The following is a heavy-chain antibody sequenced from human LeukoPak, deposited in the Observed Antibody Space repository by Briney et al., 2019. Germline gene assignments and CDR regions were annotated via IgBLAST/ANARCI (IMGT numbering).Heavy chain of an antibody. CDR3: ARDRTVLVPTAPGNGMDV. V-gene: IGHV6-1*01. Sequence: SQTLSLTCAISGGSVSSNSAAWNWIRQSPSRGLEWLGRTYYRSKWYNDYAVSVKSRITINPDTSKNQFSLQLNSVTPEDTAVYYCARDRTVLVPTAPGNGMDVWSQGTTVTVSS. CDR2: TYYRSKWYN. CDR1: GGSVSSNSAA. D-gene: IGHD3-10*01. J-gene: IGHJ6*02.